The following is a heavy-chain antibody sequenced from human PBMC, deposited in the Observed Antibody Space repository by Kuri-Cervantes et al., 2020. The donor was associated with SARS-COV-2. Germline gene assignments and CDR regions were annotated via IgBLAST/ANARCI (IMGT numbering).Heavy chain of an antibody. Sequence: GESLKISCAASGFTVSSNYMSWVRQAPGKGLEWVSVIYSGGSTYYADSVKGRFTISRDNSKNTLYLQMNSLRAEDTAVYYCARDSYGDIYYYHGMDVWGQGTTV. J-gene: IGHJ6*01. CDR3: ARDSYGDIYYYHGMDV. CDR1: GFTVSSNY. CDR2: IYSGGST. D-gene: IGHD4-17*01. V-gene: IGHV3-66*01.